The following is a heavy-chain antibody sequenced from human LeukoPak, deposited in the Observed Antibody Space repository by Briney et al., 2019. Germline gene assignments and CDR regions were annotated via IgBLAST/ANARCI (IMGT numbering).Heavy chain of an antibody. CDR3: ARVSDYYDSSGRHFDY. J-gene: IGHJ4*02. V-gene: IGHV1-2*06. D-gene: IGHD3-22*01. CDR1: GYTFTGYY. Sequence: GASVKVSCKASGYTFTGYYMHWVRQAPGQGLEWMGRINPNSGGTNYAQKFQGRVTMTRDTSISTAYMELSRLRSDDTAVYYCARVSDYYDSSGRHFDYWGQGTLVTVSS. CDR2: INPNSGGT.